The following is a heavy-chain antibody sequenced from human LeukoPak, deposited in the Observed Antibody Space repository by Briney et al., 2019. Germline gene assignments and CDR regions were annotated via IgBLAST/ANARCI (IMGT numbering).Heavy chain of an antibody. CDR1: GFTFSIYA. CDR3: AREEGDY. V-gene: IGHV3-48*02. CDR2: ISSSSSTI. Sequence: PGGSLRLSCAASGFTFSIYAMNWVRQAPGRGLEWVSYISSSSSTIHYADSMKGRFTISRDNAKNPLYLQMNSLRDEDTAVYYCAREEGDYWGQGTLVTVSS. J-gene: IGHJ4*02.